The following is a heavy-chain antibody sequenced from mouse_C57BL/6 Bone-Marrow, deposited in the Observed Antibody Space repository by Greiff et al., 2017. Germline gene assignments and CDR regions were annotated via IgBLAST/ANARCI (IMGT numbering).Heavy chain of an antibody. J-gene: IGHJ2*01. Sequence: EVQLVESGGGLVKPGGSLKLSCAASGFTFSSYAMSWVRQTPEKRLEWVATISDGGGYTYYPDNVKGRFTISRDNAKNNLYLQMSHLKSEDTAMYYCARQAIYDGYYVVDYWGQGTTLTVSS. CDR2: ISDGGGYT. V-gene: IGHV5-4*01. CDR1: GFTFSSYA. D-gene: IGHD2-3*01. CDR3: ARQAIYDGYYVVDY.